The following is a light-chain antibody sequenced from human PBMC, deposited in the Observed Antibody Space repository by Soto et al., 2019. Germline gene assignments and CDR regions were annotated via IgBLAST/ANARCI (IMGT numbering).Light chain of an antibody. CDR2: DNN. Sequence: QSVLTQPPSVSAAPGQKVTISCSGSSSNIGNNYVSWYQQLPGTAPKLLIHDNNKRPSGIPDRFSGSKSGTSATLGITGLQTGDEADYYCGTWDSSLSGVVFCGGTKLTVL. J-gene: IGLJ2*01. CDR3: GTWDSSLSGVV. CDR1: SSNIGNNY. V-gene: IGLV1-51*01.